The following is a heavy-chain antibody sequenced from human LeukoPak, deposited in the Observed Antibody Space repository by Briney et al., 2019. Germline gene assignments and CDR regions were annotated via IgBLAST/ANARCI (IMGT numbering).Heavy chain of an antibody. D-gene: IGHD3-22*01. CDR3: ARHVPYYYDSSGYSDFDH. J-gene: IGHJ4*02. Sequence: PSETLSLTCTVSGGSISSYYWSWIRQPPGKGLEWIGYIYYSGSTNYNPSLKSRVTISVDTSKNQFSLKLSSVTAADTAVYYCARHVPYYYDSSGYSDFDHWGQGTLVTVSS. V-gene: IGHV4-59*08. CDR1: GGSISSYY. CDR2: IYYSGST.